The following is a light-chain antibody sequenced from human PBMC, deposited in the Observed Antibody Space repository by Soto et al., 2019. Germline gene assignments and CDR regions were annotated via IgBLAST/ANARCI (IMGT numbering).Light chain of an antibody. CDR2: EVS. J-gene: IGLJ1*01. CDR1: SSDVGGYNY. V-gene: IGLV2-14*01. CDR3: SSYTSSSIDHV. Sequence: QSALTQPASVSGSPGQSITISCTGTSSDVGGYNYVSWYQQRPGKAPKLMIYEVSNRPSGVSNRFSGSKSGNTASLTISGLQAEDEADYYCSSYTSSSIDHVFGTGTKVTVL.